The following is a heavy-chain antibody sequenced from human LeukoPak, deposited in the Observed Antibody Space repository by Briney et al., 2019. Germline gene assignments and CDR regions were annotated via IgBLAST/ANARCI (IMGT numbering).Heavy chain of an antibody. Sequence: GGSLRLSCVASGFTFSTYSMNWVRQAPGKGLEWVSYISSSSNTIYYADSVKGRFTISRDNAKNSLFLQMNSLRDEDTAVYYCARASFQRWLQLGGDWGQGTLVTVSS. CDR1: GFTFSTYS. D-gene: IGHD5-24*01. CDR2: ISSSSNTI. CDR3: ARASFQRWLQLGGD. V-gene: IGHV3-48*02. J-gene: IGHJ4*02.